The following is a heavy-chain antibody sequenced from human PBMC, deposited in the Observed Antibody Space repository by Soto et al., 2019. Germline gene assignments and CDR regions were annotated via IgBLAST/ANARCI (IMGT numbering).Heavy chain of an antibody. V-gene: IGHV3-7*01. CDR1: GFTFSNYW. CDR3: ATNYYYYMDV. J-gene: IGHJ6*03. Sequence: EAQLVESGGGLVQPGGSLRLSCAAYGFTFSNYWMSWVRQAPGKGLEWVANIKQDGSEKYYVDSVKGRFTISKDNAKNSLYLQMNSLRGEDTATYYCATNYYYYMDVWGKGTTVTVSS. CDR2: IKQDGSEK.